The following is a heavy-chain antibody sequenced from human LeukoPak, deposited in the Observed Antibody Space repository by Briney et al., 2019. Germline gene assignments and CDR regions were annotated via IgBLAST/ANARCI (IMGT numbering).Heavy chain of an antibody. Sequence: GGSLRLSCEASEFTFSGYWMSWVRQAPGKGLEWVANIRDDGSETYYVDSVKGRFTISRDNAKNSLYLQMKTLRVEDTAVYYCAREPIVVPTATTLDLWGQGTLVTVSS. V-gene: IGHV3-7*01. CDR3: AREPIVVPTATTLDL. CDR2: IRDDGSET. D-gene: IGHD2-21*02. CDR1: EFTFSGYW. J-gene: IGHJ5*02.